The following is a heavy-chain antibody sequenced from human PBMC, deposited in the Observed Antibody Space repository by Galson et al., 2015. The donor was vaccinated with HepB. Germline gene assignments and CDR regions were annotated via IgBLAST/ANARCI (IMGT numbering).Heavy chain of an antibody. V-gene: IGHV3-74*01. J-gene: IGHJ6*02. D-gene: IGHD2-2*01. Sequence: SLRLSCAASGFTFRSHWMHWVRQAPGKGLVWVSRINRDGSSTNYADSVKGRFTISRDNAKNTLHLQMSSLKAEDTAVYYCGRGIEVVPDASGMDVWGQGATVTVSS. CDR1: GFTFRSHW. CDR3: GRGIEVVPDASGMDV. CDR2: INRDGSST.